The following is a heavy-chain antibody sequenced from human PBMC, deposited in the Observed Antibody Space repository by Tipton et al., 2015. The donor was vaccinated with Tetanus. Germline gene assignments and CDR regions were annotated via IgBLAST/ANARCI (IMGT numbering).Heavy chain of an antibody. Sequence: QSGPEVKKPGASVKVSCKASGYTFTGYYMHWVRQAPGQGLEWMGRINPNSGGTNYAQKFQGRVTMTRDTSTSTVYMELSSLRSEDTAVYYCARVRIAARPVGAFDIWGQGTMVTVSS. D-gene: IGHD6-6*01. J-gene: IGHJ3*02. CDR3: ARVRIAARPVGAFDI. CDR2: INPNSGGT. CDR1: GYTFTGYY. V-gene: IGHV1-2*06.